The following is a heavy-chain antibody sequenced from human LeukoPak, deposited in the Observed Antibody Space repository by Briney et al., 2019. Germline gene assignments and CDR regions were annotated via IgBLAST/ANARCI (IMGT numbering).Heavy chain of an antibody. D-gene: IGHD3-10*01. J-gene: IGHJ4*02. CDR1: GGSISSSNW. Sequence: PSGTLSLTCAVSGGSISSSNWWSWVRQPPGKGLEWIGEIYHSGSTNYNPSLKSRVTISVDKSKNQFSLKLSSVTAADTAVYYCARESGSPKYYFDYWGQGTLVTVSS. CDR2: IYHSGST. CDR3: ARESGSPKYYFDY. V-gene: IGHV4-4*02.